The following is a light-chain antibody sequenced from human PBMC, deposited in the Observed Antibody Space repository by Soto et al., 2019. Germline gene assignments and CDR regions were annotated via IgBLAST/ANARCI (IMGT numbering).Light chain of an antibody. V-gene: IGKV3-20*01. Sequence: EIVLTQSPGTLSLSPGERATLSCRASQSVSSSYLAWYQQKPGQAPRLLIYGASSRATGIPDRFSGSGSGTDFTLTISRLEPEDFAVYSCQQYASSPRTFRQGTKV. CDR2: GAS. CDR3: QQYASSPRT. CDR1: QSVSSSY. J-gene: IGKJ1*01.